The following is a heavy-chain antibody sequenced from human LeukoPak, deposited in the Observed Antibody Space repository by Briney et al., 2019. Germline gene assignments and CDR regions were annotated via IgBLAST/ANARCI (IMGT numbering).Heavy chain of an antibody. CDR3: ATPYRSGISCLDVFNM. D-gene: IGHD2-2*01. CDR2: KYYSGSA. CDR1: GVSVSDGRYY. V-gene: IGHV4-31*03. J-gene: IGHJ3*02. Sequence: SQTLSLTCNVSGVSVSDGRYYWTWIRQHPGKGLEWIGYKYYSGSAKYNPSLKSRLTISIDTSKNQFSLQLSSVTAADTATYYCATPYRSGISCLDVFNMWGQGTRVTVSS.